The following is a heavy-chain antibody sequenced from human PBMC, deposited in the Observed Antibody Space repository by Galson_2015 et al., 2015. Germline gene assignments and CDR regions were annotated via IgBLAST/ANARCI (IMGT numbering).Heavy chain of an antibody. CDR3: ARGLGSTNKRDHRFDS. D-gene: IGHD3-10*01. V-gene: IGHV3-48*02. J-gene: IGHJ5*01. CDR1: GFIFGTQS. Sequence: SLRLSCAASGFIFGTQSMNWVRQAPGKGLEWVSYISSVSSSINYADSVKGRFTIYRDNAQNSLYLQMNNLRDEDTAVYYCARGLGSTNKRDHRFDSWGQGTLVTVSS. CDR2: ISSVSSSI.